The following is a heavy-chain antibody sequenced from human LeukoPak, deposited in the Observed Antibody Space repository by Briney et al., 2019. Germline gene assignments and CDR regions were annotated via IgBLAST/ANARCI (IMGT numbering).Heavy chain of an antibody. J-gene: IGHJ6*02. CDR2: IKQDGSEK. V-gene: IGHV3-7*01. CDR1: GFTFSSYA. D-gene: IGHD2-21*02. Sequence: AGGSLRLSCAASGFTFSSYAMSWVRQAPGKGLEWVANIKQDGSEKYYVDSVKGRFTISRDNAKNSLYLQMNSLRAEDTAVYYCARDSLEVVTANLYYYYGMDVWGQGTTVTVSS. CDR3: ARDSLEVVTANLYYYYGMDV.